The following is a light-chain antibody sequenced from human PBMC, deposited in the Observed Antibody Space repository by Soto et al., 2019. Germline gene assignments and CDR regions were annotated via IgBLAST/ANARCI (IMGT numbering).Light chain of an antibody. V-gene: IGLV2-14*01. Sequence: QSALTQPASVSGSPGQSITISCTGTSSDVGGYKYVSWYQQHPGKAPKLMIYEVSNRPSGVSNRFSGSKSGNTASLTISGIQAEDEADYYCQSYTSSRGVLFGGGTQLTVL. CDR3: QSYTSSRGVL. CDR2: EVS. CDR1: SSDVGGYKY. J-gene: IGLJ2*01.